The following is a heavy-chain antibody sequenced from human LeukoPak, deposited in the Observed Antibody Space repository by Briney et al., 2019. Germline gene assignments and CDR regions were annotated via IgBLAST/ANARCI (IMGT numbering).Heavy chain of an antibody. CDR2: IYYSGST. Sequence: GSLRLSCAASGFMFSSYWMSWIRQPPGKGLEWIGYIYYSGSTNYNPSLKSRVTISVDTSKNQFSLKLSSVTAADTAVYYCARVYYDILTGYYKEDYYYYYMDVWGKGTTVTISS. D-gene: IGHD3-9*01. V-gene: IGHV4-59*01. CDR1: GFMFSSYW. CDR3: ARVYYDILTGYYKEDYYYYYMDV. J-gene: IGHJ6*03.